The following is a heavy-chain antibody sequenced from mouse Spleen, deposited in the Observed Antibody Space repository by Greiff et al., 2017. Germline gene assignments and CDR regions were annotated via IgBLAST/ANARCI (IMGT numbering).Heavy chain of an antibody. CDR2: ISSGGSYT. D-gene: IGHD1-1*01. CDR3: ARRYGSSYRYFDY. CDR1: GFTFSSYA. V-gene: IGHV5-9-3*01. Sequence: EVQLVESGGGLVKPGGSLKLSCAASGFTFSSYAMSWVRQTPEKRLEWVATISSGGSYTYYPDSVKGRFTISRDNAKNTLYLQMSSLRSEDTAMYYCARRYGSSYRYFDYWGQGTTLTVSS. J-gene: IGHJ2*01.